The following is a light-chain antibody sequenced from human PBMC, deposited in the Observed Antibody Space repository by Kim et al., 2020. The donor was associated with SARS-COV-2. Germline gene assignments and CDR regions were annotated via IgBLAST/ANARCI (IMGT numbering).Light chain of an antibody. Sequence: EIVLTQSPATLSLSPGERATLSCRASQSVGSYLAWYQQKPGQAPRLLIYDASKRVTGIPARFSGSGSGTDFSLTISSLDPEDFAVYYCQQRSDWPRTFGQGTKVDIK. CDR3: QQRSDWPRT. J-gene: IGKJ1*01. V-gene: IGKV3-11*01. CDR1: QSVGSY. CDR2: DAS.